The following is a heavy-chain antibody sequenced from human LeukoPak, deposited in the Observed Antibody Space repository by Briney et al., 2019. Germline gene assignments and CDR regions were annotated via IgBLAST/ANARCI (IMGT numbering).Heavy chain of an antibody. Sequence: GGSLRLSCAASGFTFSNYWMSWVRQAPGKGLEWVSSISRSAGATYYADSVKGRFTISRDNSRNTLSLHMNSLRAEDTAVYFCAKHAGGHDLDALDIWGQGTMVTVSS. D-gene: IGHD2-2*01. CDR3: AKHAGGHDLDALDI. CDR1: GFTFSNYW. CDR2: ISRSAGAT. V-gene: IGHV3-23*01. J-gene: IGHJ3*02.